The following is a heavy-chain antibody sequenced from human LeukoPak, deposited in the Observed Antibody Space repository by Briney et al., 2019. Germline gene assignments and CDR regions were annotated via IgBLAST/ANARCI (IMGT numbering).Heavy chain of an antibody. CDR2: INPNSGGT. Sequence: ASVKVSCKASGYTFTGYYMHWVRQAPGQGLEWMGWINPNSGGTNYAQKFQGRVTMTEDTSTDTAYMELSSLRSEDTAVYYCATGPLHYYDSRGLGFDIWGQGTMVTVSS. J-gene: IGHJ3*02. V-gene: IGHV1-2*02. D-gene: IGHD3-22*01. CDR3: ATGPLHYYDSRGLGFDI. CDR1: GYTFTGYY.